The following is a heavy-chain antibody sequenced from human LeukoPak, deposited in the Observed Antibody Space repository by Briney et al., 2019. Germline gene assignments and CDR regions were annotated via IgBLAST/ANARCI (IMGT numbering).Heavy chain of an antibody. CDR1: GFTFSSYS. CDR2: ISSSSSYI. D-gene: IGHD5-12*01. V-gene: IGHV3-21*01. J-gene: IGHJ4*02. Sequence: PGGSLRLSRAASGFTFSSYSMNWVRQAPGKGLEWVSSISSSSSYIYYADSVKGRFTISRGNAKNSLYLQMNSLRAEDTAVYYCARDSGIISGFVGFDYWGQGTLVTVSS. CDR3: ARDSGIISGFVGFDY.